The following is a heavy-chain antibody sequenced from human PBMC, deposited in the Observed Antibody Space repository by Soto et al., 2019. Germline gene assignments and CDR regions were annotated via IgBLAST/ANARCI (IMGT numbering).Heavy chain of an antibody. Sequence: QVQLVESGGGLVKSGGSLRLSCAASGFSFSDYYMSWIRQAPGKGLEWLSYSSSSDGSSINYAESVKGRFTISRDNAKNSLYLQMNSLKTEDTAVYYCARGGYCSSTSCHSDYYGMDVWGQGTTVTVSS. CDR2: SSSSDGSSI. V-gene: IGHV3-11*01. CDR1: GFSFSDYY. D-gene: IGHD2-2*01. J-gene: IGHJ6*02. CDR3: ARGGYCSSTSCHSDYYGMDV.